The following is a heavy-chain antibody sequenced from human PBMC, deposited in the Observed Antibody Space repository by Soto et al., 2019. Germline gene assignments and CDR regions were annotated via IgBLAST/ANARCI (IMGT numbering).Heavy chain of an antibody. J-gene: IGHJ6*02. CDR1: GGTFSSYA. D-gene: IGHD1-7*01. CDR3: ARGGEAGTTGGYYYYGMDV. Sequence: QVQLVQSGAEVKKPGSSVKVSCKASGGTFSSYAISWVRQAPGQGLEWMGGIIPIFGTANYAQKFQGRVTITAAEXXRXAXXELRSLRSADTAVYYCARGGEAGTTGGYYYYGMDVWGQGSTVTVSS. V-gene: IGHV1-69*12. CDR2: IIPIFGTA.